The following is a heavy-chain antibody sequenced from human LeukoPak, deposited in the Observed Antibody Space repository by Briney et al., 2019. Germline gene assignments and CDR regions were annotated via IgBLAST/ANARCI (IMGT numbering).Heavy chain of an antibody. CDR1: GFIFSSYS. J-gene: IGHJ4*02. CDR3: ARAPYFSGIKEFDY. Sequence: GGSLRLSCAASGFIFSSYSMNWVRQARGKGLEWVSSISSSSSYIYYADSVKGRFTISRDNAKNSLYLQMNSLRAEDTAVYYCARAPYFSGIKEFDYWGQGTLVTVSS. D-gene: IGHD3-10*01. V-gene: IGHV3-21*01. CDR2: ISSSSSYI.